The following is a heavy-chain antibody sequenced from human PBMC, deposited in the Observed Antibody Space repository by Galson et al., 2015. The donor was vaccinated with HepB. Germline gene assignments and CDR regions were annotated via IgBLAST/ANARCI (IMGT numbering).Heavy chain of an antibody. D-gene: IGHD1-26*01. V-gene: IGHV1-69*04. CDR2: IIPILGIA. J-gene: IGHJ4*02. CDR3: ARGGATYPFDY. CDR1: GYTFTSYG. Sequence: SVKVSCKASGYTFTSYGISWVRQAPGQGLEWMGRIIPILGIANYAQKFQGRVTITADKSTSTAYMELSSLRSEDTAVYYCARGGATYPFDYWGQGTLVTVSS.